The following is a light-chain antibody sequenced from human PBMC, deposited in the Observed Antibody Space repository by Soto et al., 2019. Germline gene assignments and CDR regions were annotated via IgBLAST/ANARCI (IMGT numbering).Light chain of an antibody. Sequence: DIVMTQTPLSSPVTLGQPAAISCRSSQRLVHSDGNTYLNWVQQRPGQPPRLLIYKISNLFSGVPDRFIGSGSGTDFTLKISRVEAEDVGVYYCMKATQYPRTFGQGTKLEIK. V-gene: IGKV2-24*01. CDR3: MKATQYPRT. CDR2: KIS. CDR1: QRLVHSDGNTY. J-gene: IGKJ2*01.